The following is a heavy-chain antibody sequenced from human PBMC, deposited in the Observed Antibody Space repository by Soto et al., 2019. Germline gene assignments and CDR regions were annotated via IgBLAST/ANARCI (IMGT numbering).Heavy chain of an antibody. J-gene: IGHJ6*02. CDR1: GGSVSSDSYY. D-gene: IGHD6-13*01. Sequence: PSETLSLTCTVSGGSVSSDSYYWGWIRQSPGKGREWIGYIYVSGSTNYNPSLKSRVTISVDTSKNQFSLKLSSVAAADTAVYYCARARGQQLVRDYYYYGMDVWGQGTTVTVSS. CDR2: IYVSGST. V-gene: IGHV4-61*01. CDR3: ARARGQQLVRDYYYYGMDV.